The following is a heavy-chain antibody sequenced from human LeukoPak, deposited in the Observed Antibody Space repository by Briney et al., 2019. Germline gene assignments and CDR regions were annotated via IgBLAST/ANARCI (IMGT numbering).Heavy chain of an antibody. D-gene: IGHD6-13*01. CDR3: ARGGIAAAGGVFDY. V-gene: IGHV6-1*01. CDR2: TYYRSKWYN. CDR1: GDSVSSNSAA. Sequence: SQTLSLTCAISGDSVSSNSAAWNGIRQSPSRGLEWLGRTYYRSKWYNDYAVSVKSRITINPDTSKNQFSLQLNSVTPEDTAVYYCARGGIAAAGGVFDYWGQGTLVTVSS. J-gene: IGHJ4*02.